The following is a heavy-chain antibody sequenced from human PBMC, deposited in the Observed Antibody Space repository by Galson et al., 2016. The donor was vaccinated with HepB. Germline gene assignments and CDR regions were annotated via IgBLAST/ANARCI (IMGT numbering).Heavy chain of an antibody. CDR3: VSRADSGLDINTEIEY. CDR2: TDTDGRRT. V-gene: IGHV3-74*01. CDR1: GFTFSRYW. J-gene: IGHJ4*02. D-gene: IGHD6-19*01. Sequence: SLRLSCAASGFTFSRYWMHWVRLAPGKGLEWVSLTDTDGRRTGYADSAKGRFTITRDNAKNMVYLQMSRLSVDDTALYYYVSRADSGLDINTEIEYWGQGTLVTVSS.